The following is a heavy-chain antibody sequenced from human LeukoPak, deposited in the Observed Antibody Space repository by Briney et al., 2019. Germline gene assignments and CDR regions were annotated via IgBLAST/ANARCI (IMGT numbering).Heavy chain of an antibody. Sequence: GESLKISCKGSGXSFTSYWIGWVRQMPGKGLEWMGIIYPGDSDTRYSPSFQGQITISADKSISTAYLQWSSLKASDTAMYYCARLNKARVDLLLWFGKQKNGSDPWGKGTLVTVSS. D-gene: IGHD3-10*01. J-gene: IGHJ5*02. CDR2: IYPGDSDT. CDR1: GXSFTSYW. CDR3: ARLNKARVDLLLWFGKQKNGSDP. V-gene: IGHV5-51*01.